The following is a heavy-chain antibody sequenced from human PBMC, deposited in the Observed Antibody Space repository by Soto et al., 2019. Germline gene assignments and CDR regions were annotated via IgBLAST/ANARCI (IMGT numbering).Heavy chain of an antibody. Sequence: ASVKVSCKASGFTFTSSAMQWVRQARGQRLEWIGWIVVGSGDTNYAQKFQERVTITRDMSTSTAYMELSSLRSEDTAVYYCAAGGTYTAMVSGYGMDVWGQGTTVTVSS. J-gene: IGHJ6*02. D-gene: IGHD5-18*01. CDR3: AAGGTYTAMVSGYGMDV. V-gene: IGHV1-58*02. CDR1: GFTFTSSA. CDR2: IVVGSGDT.